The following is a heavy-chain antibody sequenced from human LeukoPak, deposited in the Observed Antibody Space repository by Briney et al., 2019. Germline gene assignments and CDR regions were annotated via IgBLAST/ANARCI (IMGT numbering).Heavy chain of an antibody. CDR3: PREAYGSGSSYFDY. CDR1: GGSISSGDYY. Sequence: SQTLSLTCTVSGGSISSGDYYWSWIRQPPGKGLEWIGYIYYSGSTYYNPSLKSRVTISVDTSKNQFSLKLSSVTAADTAAYYCPREAYGSGSSYFDYWGQGTLVTVSS. V-gene: IGHV4-30-4*01. D-gene: IGHD3-10*01. CDR2: IYYSGST. J-gene: IGHJ4*02.